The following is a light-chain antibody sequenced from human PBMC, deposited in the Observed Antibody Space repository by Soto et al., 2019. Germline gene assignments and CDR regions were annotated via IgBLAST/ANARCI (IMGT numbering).Light chain of an antibody. J-gene: IGKJ3*01. CDR1: QSVSRY. Sequence: EVVLTQSLATLSLSPGERATLSCRASQSVSRYLAWYQQKPGQAPRLLIYDASNRATGIPARFSGSGSGTDFTLTISSLEPEDFAVYYCHQRDNGGTFGPGTKVDIK. CDR2: DAS. V-gene: IGKV3-11*01. CDR3: HQRDNGGT.